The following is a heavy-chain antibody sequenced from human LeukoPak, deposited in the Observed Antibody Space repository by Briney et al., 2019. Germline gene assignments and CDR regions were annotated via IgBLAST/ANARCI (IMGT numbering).Heavy chain of an antibody. CDR2: ISYDGSNK. Sequence: PGGSLRLPCAASGFTWSSYAMHWVRQAPGKGLEWVAVISYDGSNKYYADSVKGRFTISRDNSKNTLYLQMNSLRAEDTAVYYCAIGQGNGYWGQGTLVTVSS. CDR1: GFTWSSYA. CDR3: AIGQGNGY. D-gene: IGHD2-8*01. J-gene: IGHJ4*02. V-gene: IGHV3-30-3*01.